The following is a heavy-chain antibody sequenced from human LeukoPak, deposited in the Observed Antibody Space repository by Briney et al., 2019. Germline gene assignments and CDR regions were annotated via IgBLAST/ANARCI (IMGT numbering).Heavy chain of an antibody. V-gene: IGHV3-9*01. Sequence: GRSLRPSCAASGFAFDHYTTHWVRQAPGKGLEWVSGISWNSGSIVYVDSVKGRFTISRDNAKNSLYLQMNSLRAEDTAVYYCARDLIWRWLQLDYWGQGTLVTVSS. CDR3: ARDLIWRWLQLDY. D-gene: IGHD5-24*01. CDR2: ISWNSGSI. CDR1: GFAFDHYT. J-gene: IGHJ4*02.